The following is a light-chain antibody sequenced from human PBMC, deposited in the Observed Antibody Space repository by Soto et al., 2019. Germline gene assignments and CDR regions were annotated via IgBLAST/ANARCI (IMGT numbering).Light chain of an antibody. V-gene: IGKV3-20*01. Sequence: EIVLTQSPGTLSLSPGERATLSCRASQSVSNSYLAWYRQKPGQAPRLLIYGASSRATGIPERFSGSGSATDFTLTISRLEPEDFEVYYCQQYGSSPRTFGQGTKVDIK. CDR3: QQYGSSPRT. J-gene: IGKJ1*01. CDR1: QSVSNSY. CDR2: GAS.